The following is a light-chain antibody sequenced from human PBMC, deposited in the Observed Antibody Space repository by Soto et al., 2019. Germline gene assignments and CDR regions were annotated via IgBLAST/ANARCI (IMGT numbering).Light chain of an antibody. V-gene: IGKV1-39*01. CDR3: KHRYIPSHT. J-gene: IGKJ2*01. Sequence: DIQMTQSPSSLSASVGARVTITCRSSHSISSYLNWYQQKPGQAPKLLIYASSSLQSGFPSRFRGSGSWTDFTLTISTLQPAEFASDYCKHRYIPSHTFGQGTTLAIK. CDR1: HSISSY. CDR2: ASS.